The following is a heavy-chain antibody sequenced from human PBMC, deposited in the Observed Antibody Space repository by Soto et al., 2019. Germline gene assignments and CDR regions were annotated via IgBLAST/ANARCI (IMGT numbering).Heavy chain of an antibody. CDR3: ARVPGP. CDR1: GGSISSGGYP. V-gene: IGHV4-30-2*01. J-gene: IGHJ5*02. Sequence: SETLSLTCAVSGGSISSGGYPWSWNRQPPGKGLEWIGYIYHSGRTYYNPSLKSRVTISVDRSKNQFSLKLSSVTAADTAVYYCARVPGPWGQGTLVTVSS. CDR2: IYHSGRT.